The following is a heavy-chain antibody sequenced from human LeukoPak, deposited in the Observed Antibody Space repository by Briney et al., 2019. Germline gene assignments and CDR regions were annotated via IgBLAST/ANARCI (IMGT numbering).Heavy chain of an antibody. J-gene: IGHJ4*02. CDR1: GGTFISYA. Sequence: SVKVSCKASGGTFISYAISWVRQAPGQGLEWMGGIIPIFGTANYAQKFQGRVTITADESTSTAYMELSSLRSEDTAVYYCAGSSSGWPPGVDYWGQGTLVTVSS. CDR2: IIPIFGTA. D-gene: IGHD6-19*01. V-gene: IGHV1-69*13. CDR3: AGSSSGWPPGVDY.